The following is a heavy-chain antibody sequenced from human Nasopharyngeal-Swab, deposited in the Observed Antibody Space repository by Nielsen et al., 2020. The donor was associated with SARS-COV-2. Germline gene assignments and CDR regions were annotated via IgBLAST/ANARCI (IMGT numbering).Heavy chain of an antibody. CDR1: GSSFSTYW. J-gene: IGHJ4*02. V-gene: IGHV3-74*03. CDR2: LKTDGSDT. Sequence: GESLKISCAASGSSFSTYWMHWVRHTPGKGLVWVSRLKTDGSDTMYADSVKGRFTISRDNAKNTMYLQMNSLREEDTALYYCARETSASGAYYFDFWGRGTRVTVSS. D-gene: IGHD3-16*01. CDR3: ARETSASGAYYFDF.